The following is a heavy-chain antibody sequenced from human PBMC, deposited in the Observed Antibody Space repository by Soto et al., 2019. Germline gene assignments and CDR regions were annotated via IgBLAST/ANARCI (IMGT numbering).Heavy chain of an antibody. J-gene: IGHJ4*02. CDR2: IYYSGST. Sequence: QVQLQESGPGLVKPSETLSLTCTVSGGSISSYYWSWIRQPPGKGLEWIGYIYYSGSTNYNPSLMSRDTISVDTSKNQFSLKLSSVTAADTAVYYCASTSPYGSGGSCYSVGSFDYWGQGTLVTVSS. CDR3: ASTSPYGSGGSCYSVGSFDY. V-gene: IGHV4-59*01. CDR1: GGSISSYY. D-gene: IGHD2-15*01.